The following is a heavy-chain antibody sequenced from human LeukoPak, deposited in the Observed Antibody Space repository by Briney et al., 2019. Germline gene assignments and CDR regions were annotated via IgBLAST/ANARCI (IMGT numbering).Heavy chain of an antibody. J-gene: IGHJ3*02. D-gene: IGHD5-12*01. CDR2: IYYSGST. CDR1: GGSFSSYY. Sequence: PSETLSLTCAVYGGSFSSYYWSWIRQPPGKGLEWIGYIYYSGSTNYNPSLKSRVTISVDTSKNQFSLKLSSVTAADTAVYYCAMIPSVDIVATVAFDIWGQGTMVTVSS. V-gene: IGHV4-59*08. CDR3: AMIPSVDIVATVAFDI.